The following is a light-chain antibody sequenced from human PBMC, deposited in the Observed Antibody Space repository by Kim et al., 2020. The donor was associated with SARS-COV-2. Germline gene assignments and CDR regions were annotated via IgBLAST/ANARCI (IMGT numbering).Light chain of an antibody. V-gene: IGLV2-14*01. Sequence: QYALTQPASVSGSPGQSITISCTGTSSDVGGYNYVSWYQQHPGKAPKLMIYDVTKRPSGVSYRFSGSKSGNTASLTISGLQAEDEADYYCSSYTTSSTYVFATGTKVTVL. CDR3: SSYTTSSTYV. CDR2: DVT. J-gene: IGLJ1*01. CDR1: SSDVGGYNY.